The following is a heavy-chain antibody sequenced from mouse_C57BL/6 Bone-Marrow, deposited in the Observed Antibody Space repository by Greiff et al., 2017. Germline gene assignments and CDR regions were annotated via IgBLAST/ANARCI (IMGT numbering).Heavy chain of an antibody. CDR1: GYTFTGYA. J-gene: IGHJ2*01. D-gene: IGHD4-1*01. V-gene: IGHV1-67*01. Sequence: VQLQQSGPELVRPGVSVKISCKGSGYTFTGYAMPWVQQSPAKSLEWIGVVTTYSGNTNYNQKVKGKATMTVEKSSNTAYMELARLTSEDSAIYYCARGVGRWYFDYWGQGTTLTVSS. CDR2: VTTYSGNT. CDR3: ARGVGRWYFDY.